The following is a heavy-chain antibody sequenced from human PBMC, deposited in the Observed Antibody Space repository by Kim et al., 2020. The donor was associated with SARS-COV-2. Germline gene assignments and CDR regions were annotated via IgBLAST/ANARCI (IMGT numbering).Heavy chain of an antibody. J-gene: IGHJ6*02. CDR2: IIPILGIA. CDR1: GGTFSSYA. Sequence: SVKVSCKASGGTFSSYAISWVRQAPGQGLEWMGRIIPILGIANYAQKFQGRVTITADKSTSTAYMELSSLRSEDTAVYYCARDGRAEYSSGWYDPYYYYYGMDVWGQGTTVTVSS. CDR3: ARDGRAEYSSGWYDPYYYYYGMDV. V-gene: IGHV1-69*04. D-gene: IGHD6-19*01.